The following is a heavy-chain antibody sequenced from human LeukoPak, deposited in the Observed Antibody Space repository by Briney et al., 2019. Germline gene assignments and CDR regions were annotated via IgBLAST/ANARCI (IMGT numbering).Heavy chain of an antibody. V-gene: IGHV3-33*01. CDR1: EFTFNTYG. CDR2: IWYDGSNK. J-gene: IGHJ6*02. Sequence: GGSQRLSCAASEFTFNTYGMHWVRQAPGKGLEWVAVIWYDGSNKYYADSVKGRFTISRGNSNNTLYLQMNSLRAEDTAVYHCARGNHDADRSGYISVGSHGMDVWGQGTTVTVSS. D-gene: IGHD3-22*01. CDR3: ARGNHDADRSGYISVGSHGMDV.